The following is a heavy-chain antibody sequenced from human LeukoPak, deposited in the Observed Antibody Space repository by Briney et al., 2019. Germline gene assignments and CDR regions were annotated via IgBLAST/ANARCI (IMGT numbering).Heavy chain of an antibody. CDR2: IYHSGST. Sequence: PSETLSLTCTVSGYSISSGHYWGWIRQPPGKGREGIGSIYHSGSTYYNPSLNSRVTISVDTSKNQFSLKLSSVTAADTAVYYCVRWGGGAYYFDYWGQGTLVTVSS. V-gene: IGHV4-38-2*02. J-gene: IGHJ4*02. D-gene: IGHD3-10*01. CDR3: VRWGGGAYYFDY. CDR1: GYSISSGHY.